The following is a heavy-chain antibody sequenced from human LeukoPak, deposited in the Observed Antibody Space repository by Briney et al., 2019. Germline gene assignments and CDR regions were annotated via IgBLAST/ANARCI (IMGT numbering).Heavy chain of an antibody. V-gene: IGHV3-48*03. Sequence: GGSLRLSCAASGFTFSSYEMNWVRQAPGKGLEWVSYISSSGSTIYYADSVKGRFTISRDNAKNSLYLQMNSLRAEDTAVYYCARVRDIAAAGKEVGYWGQGTLVTVSS. J-gene: IGHJ4*02. CDR1: GFTFSSYE. D-gene: IGHD6-13*01. CDR3: ARVRDIAAAGKEVGY. CDR2: ISSSGSTI.